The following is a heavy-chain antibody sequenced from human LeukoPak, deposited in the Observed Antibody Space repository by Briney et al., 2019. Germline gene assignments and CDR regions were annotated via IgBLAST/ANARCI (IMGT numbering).Heavy chain of an antibody. J-gene: IGHJ4*02. Sequence: GGSLGLSCAVSGCTFSSYSMNWVRQAPGKGLEWVSSISSSSSYIYYADSVKGRFTISRDNAKNSLYLQMSSLRAEDTAVYYCARTIAARGDYWGQGTLVTVSS. CDR2: ISSSSSYI. CDR1: GCTFSSYS. CDR3: ARTIAARGDY. V-gene: IGHV3-21*01. D-gene: IGHD6-13*01.